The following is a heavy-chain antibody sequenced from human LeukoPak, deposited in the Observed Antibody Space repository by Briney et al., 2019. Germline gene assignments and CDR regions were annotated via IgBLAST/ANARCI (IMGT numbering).Heavy chain of an antibody. CDR2: IIPIFGTA. D-gene: IGHD3-10*01. J-gene: IGHJ4*02. V-gene: IGHV1-69*06. CDR3: ARDGVTMVRGVMYYFDY. Sequence: ASVKVSCKASGGTFSSYAISWVRQAPGQGLEWMGGIIPIFGTANYAQKFQGRVTITADKSTSTAYMELSSLRSEDTAVYYCARDGVTMVRGVMYYFDYWGQGTLVTVSS. CDR1: GGTFSSYA.